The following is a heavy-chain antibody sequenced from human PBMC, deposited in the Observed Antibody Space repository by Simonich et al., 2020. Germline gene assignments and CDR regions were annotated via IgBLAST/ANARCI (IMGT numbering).Heavy chain of an antibody. CDR3: AKDLEERMTRIGVVSDAFDS. V-gene: IGHV3-23*01. D-gene: IGHD3-22*01. J-gene: IGHJ3*02. Sequence: GGGLVQPGGSLRLSCAASGFPFSSYAMSWVRQAPGKGLEWVSAISGSGGSTYYADSVKGRFTISRDHSKHTLYLQMNSLRAEDTAVYDGAKDLEERMTRIGVVSDAFDSWGQGTMGTVSS. CDR2: ISGSGGST. CDR1: GFPFSSYA.